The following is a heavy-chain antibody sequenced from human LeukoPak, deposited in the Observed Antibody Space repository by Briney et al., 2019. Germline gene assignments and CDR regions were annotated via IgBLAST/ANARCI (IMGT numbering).Heavy chain of an antibody. D-gene: IGHD2-15*01. J-gene: IGHJ3*02. CDR1: GGSTSSYY. CDR3: ARVFKVAATLAFDI. V-gene: IGHV4-4*07. CDR2: IYTSGST. Sequence: SETLSLTCTVSGGSTSSYYWSWIRQPAGKGLEWIGRIYTSGSTNYNPSLKSRVTMSVDTSKNQFSLKLSSVTAADTAVYYCARVFKVAATLAFDIWGQGTMVTVSS.